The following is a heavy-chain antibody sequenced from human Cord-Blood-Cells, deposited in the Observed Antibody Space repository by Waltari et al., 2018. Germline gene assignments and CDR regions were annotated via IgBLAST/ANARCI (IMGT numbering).Heavy chain of an antibody. Sequence: QVQLVQSGAEVKKPGASVKVSCKASGYTFTGYYMHWVRQAPGQGLEWMGWINPNRGGTNYAQKFQGRVTMTRDTSISTAYMELSRLRSDDTAVYYCARESGYIAAAGTFDYWGQGTLVTVSS. D-gene: IGHD6-13*01. CDR2: INPNRGGT. J-gene: IGHJ4*02. CDR1: GYTFTGYY. CDR3: ARESGYIAAAGTFDY. V-gene: IGHV1-2*02.